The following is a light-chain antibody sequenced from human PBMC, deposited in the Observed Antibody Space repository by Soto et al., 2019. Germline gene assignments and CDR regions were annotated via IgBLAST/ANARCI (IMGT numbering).Light chain of an antibody. CDR3: QKYNSAPLT. CDR2: TAS. V-gene: IGKV1-27*01. J-gene: IGKJ4*01. Sequence: DIQMTQSPSSLSASVGDRDTITCRASQGISNSLAWYQQKPGKVPKLLIYTASTLQSGVPSRFSGRGFGTDFTLTITSLQPEDVATYYCQKYNSAPLTFGGGTKVEIK. CDR1: QGISNS.